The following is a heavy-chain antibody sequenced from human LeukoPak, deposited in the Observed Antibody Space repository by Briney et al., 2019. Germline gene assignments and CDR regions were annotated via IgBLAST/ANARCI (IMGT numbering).Heavy chain of an antibody. J-gene: IGHJ4*02. CDR2: IYYSGST. CDR1: GGSISSSSYY. CDR3: ARLEGYSYGYSYY. Sequence: SETLSLTCTVSGGSISSSSYYWGWIRQPPGKGLEWIGRIYYSGSTYYNPSLKSRVTISVDTSKNQFSLKLSSVTAADTAVYYCARLEGYSYGYSYYWGQGTLVTVSS. V-gene: IGHV4-39*01. D-gene: IGHD5-18*01.